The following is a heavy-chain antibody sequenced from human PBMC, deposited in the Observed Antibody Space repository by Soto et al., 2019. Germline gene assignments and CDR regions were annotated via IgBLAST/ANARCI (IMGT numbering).Heavy chain of an antibody. CDR1: GFTFSSYS. CDR2: ISRSGTI. J-gene: IGHJ4*02. Sequence: EVQLVESGGGLVQPGGSLRLSCAASGFTFSSYSMNWVRQAPGRGLEWVSYISRSGTIYYADSVKGRFTISRDNAKNSLYLQMDSLRDEDAAVYYCTRDPHALDYWGQGTLVTVSS. CDR3: TRDPHALDY. V-gene: IGHV3-48*02.